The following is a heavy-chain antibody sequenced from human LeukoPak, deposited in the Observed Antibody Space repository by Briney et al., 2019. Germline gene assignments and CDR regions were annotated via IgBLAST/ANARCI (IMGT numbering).Heavy chain of an antibody. CDR1: GYSFTSCW. J-gene: IGHJ4*02. D-gene: IGHD6-13*01. V-gene: IGHV5-51*01. CDR2: IYPGDSDT. Sequence: GESLKISCKGSGYSFTSCWIGWVRQMPGKGLEWMGIIYPGDSDTRYSPSFQGQVTISADKSISTAYLQWSSLKASDTAMYYCATSPSIAAAGTGYWGQGTLVTVSS. CDR3: ATSPSIAAAGTGY.